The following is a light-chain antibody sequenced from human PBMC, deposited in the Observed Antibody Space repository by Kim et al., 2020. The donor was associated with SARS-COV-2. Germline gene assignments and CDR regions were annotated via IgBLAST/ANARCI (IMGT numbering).Light chain of an antibody. CDR1: QGISHD. CDR2: AAS. Sequence: ASVGDRVTIPCRASQGISHDLAWYQQKPGKVPKLLIFAASALHSGVPSRFSGSGSGTDFTLTISSLQPEDVATYYCQKYNGAPWTFGQGTKVEIK. V-gene: IGKV1-27*01. J-gene: IGKJ1*01. CDR3: QKYNGAPWT.